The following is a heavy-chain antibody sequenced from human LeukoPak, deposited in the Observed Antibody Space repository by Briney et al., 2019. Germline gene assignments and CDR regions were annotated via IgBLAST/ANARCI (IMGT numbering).Heavy chain of an antibody. CDR2: IKSKTDGGTT. D-gene: IGHD6-19*01. CDR1: GFTFSNAW. V-gene: IGHV3-15*01. J-gene: IGHJ4*02. CDR3: AKGMCCGWYDGN. Sequence: GGSLRLSCAASGFTFSNAWMSWVRQAPGKGLEWVGRIKSKTDGGTTDYAAPVKGRFTISRDDSKNTLYLQMNSLKTEDTAVYYCAKGMCCGWYDGNWGQGTLVTVSS.